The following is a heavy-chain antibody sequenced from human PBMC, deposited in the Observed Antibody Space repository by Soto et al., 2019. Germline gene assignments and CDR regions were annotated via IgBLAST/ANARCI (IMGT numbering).Heavy chain of an antibody. CDR3: ARSLGEYASLFDD. CDR1: GYIFIHCF. V-gene: IGHV1-46*01. J-gene: IGHJ4*02. CDR2: INPSNGTT. D-gene: IGHD1-26*01. Sequence: QVQLVQSGAEMKQPGASVKLSCQASGYIFIHCFMHWVRQAPGQGLEWLGGINPSNGTTTYARKCQGRVTVTRDASTGTVYMELSSLGSGDTAMYYCARSLGEYASLFDDWGQGSLVTV.